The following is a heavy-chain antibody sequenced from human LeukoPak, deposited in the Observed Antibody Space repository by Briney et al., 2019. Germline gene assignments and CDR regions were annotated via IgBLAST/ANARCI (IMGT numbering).Heavy chain of an antibody. Sequence: SETLSLTCAVYGGSFSGYYWSWIRQPPVKGLEWIGEINHSGSTNYNPSLKSRVTISVDTSKNQFSLKLSSVTAADTAVYYCASTDIVVVPAAHDYWGQGTLVTVSS. CDR3: ASTDIVVVPAAHDY. V-gene: IGHV4-34*01. CDR2: INHSGST. CDR1: GGSFSGYY. J-gene: IGHJ4*02. D-gene: IGHD2-2*01.